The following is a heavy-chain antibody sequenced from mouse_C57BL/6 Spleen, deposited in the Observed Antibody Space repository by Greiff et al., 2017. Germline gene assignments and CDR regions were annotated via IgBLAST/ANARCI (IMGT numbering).Heavy chain of an antibody. CDR2: IYPGDGDT. D-gene: IGHD2-3*01. CDR3: ARIYDGYSSY. J-gene: IGHJ2*01. CDR1: GYAFSSSW. V-gene: IGHV1-82*01. Sequence: VQLQQSGPELVKPGASVKISCKASGYAFSSSWMNWVKQRPGKGLEWIGRIYPGDGDTNYNGKFKGKATLTADKSSSTAYMQLSSLTSEDSAVYFCARIYDGYSSYWGQGTTLTVSS.